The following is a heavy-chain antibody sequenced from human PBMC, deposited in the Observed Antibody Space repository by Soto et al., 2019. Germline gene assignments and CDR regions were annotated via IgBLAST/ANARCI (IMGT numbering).Heavy chain of an antibody. CDR1: GFTFSSYA. V-gene: IGHV3-23*01. CDR2: MSGSGGTA. D-gene: IGHD1-1*01. Sequence: EVQLLESGGGSVQPGGPLRLSCAASGFTFSSYAMHWVRRPPGKGLEWVSSMSGSGGTAYYADSVKGRFSISRDSLVNTLYLQMNSLRAEDTAVYYGAEGRGQSWNVDYWGQGTLVTVSP. J-gene: IGHJ4*02. CDR3: AEGRGQSWNVDY.